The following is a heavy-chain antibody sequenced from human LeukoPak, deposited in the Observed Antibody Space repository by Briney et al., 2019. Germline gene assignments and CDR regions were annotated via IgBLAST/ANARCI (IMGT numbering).Heavy chain of an antibody. Sequence: PGGSLRLSCAASGFTFGSYEMNWGRQAPGEGLEWVSYISSSGRTIYYADSVKGRFTISRDNATNSLYLQMNSLRAEDTAVYYCAGARGYGIATITVFFDYWGQGTLVTVSS. J-gene: IGHJ4*02. CDR3: AGARGYGIATITVFFDY. D-gene: IGHD5-24*01. CDR1: GFTFGSYE. V-gene: IGHV3-48*03. CDR2: ISSSGRTI.